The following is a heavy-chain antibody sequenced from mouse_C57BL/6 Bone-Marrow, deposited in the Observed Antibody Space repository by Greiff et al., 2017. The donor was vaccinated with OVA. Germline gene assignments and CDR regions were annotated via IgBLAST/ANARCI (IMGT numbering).Heavy chain of an antibody. V-gene: IGHV14-2*01. CDR3: ARDLRGVFAY. CDR1: GFNIKDYY. J-gene: IGHJ3*01. CDR2: IDPEDGET. D-gene: IGHD1-1*01. Sequence: EVQLQQSGAELVKPGASVKLSCTASGFNIKDYYMHWVKKRTEQGLEWIGRIDPEDGETKYDPKFQGKATITADTSSNTAYLQLSSLTSEDTAVYYCARDLRGVFAYWGQGTLVTVSA.